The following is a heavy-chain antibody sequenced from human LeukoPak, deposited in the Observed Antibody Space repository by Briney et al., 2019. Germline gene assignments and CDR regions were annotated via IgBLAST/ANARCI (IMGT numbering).Heavy chain of an antibody. V-gene: IGHV4-34*01. Sequence: SETLSLTCAVYGGSFSGYYWSWIRQPPGKGLEWIGEINHSGSTNYNPSLKSRVTISVDTSKNQFSLKLSSVTAADTAVYYCARHSTAMATGYWGQGTLVTVSS. D-gene: IGHD5-18*01. CDR3: ARHSTAMATGY. CDR2: INHSGST. CDR1: GGSFSGYY. J-gene: IGHJ4*02.